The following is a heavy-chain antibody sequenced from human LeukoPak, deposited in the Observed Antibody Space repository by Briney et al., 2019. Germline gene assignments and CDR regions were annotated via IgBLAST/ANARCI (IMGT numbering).Heavy chain of an antibody. CDR1: GDSVTSSSYS. J-gene: IGHJ5*02. Sequence: PSETLSLTCTVSGDSVTSSSYSWGWLRQSPGKGLEWIGTIYYYGSTNYNPSLKSRVTLSVDTSKNQFSLKLSSVTAADTAVYYCARAGIHSSGYNWFDPWGQGTLVTVSS. CDR3: ARAGIHSSGYNWFDP. D-gene: IGHD3-22*01. CDR2: IYYYGST. V-gene: IGHV4-39*07.